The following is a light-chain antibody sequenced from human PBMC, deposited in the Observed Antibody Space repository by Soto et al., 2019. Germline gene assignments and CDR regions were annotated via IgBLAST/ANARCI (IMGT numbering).Light chain of an antibody. Sequence: QSVLTQPPSASGAPGQRVTIICSGSSSNIGGNTVNWYQQPPGTAPKLLIYGDNQRPSGVPDRFSGSKSDTSASLAISGLQSEDEADYYCATWDDSLNGVMFGGGTKLTVL. V-gene: IGLV1-44*01. CDR2: GDN. CDR1: SSNIGGNT. CDR3: ATWDDSLNGVM. J-gene: IGLJ3*02.